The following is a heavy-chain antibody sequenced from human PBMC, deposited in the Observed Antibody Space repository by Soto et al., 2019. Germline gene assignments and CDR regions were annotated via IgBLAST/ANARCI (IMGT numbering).Heavy chain of an antibody. J-gene: IGHJ4*02. CDR3: ARADRYGSGSYYFDY. Sequence: ASVKVSCKASGYTFTSYGVNWVRQAAGQGLEWMGWMNPNTGNTGYAQRFQGRVTMTRNTSISSAYMELSSLTSEDTAVYYCARADRYGSGSYYFDYWGQGTLVTVSS. D-gene: IGHD3-10*01. CDR2: MNPNTGNT. V-gene: IGHV1-8*01. CDR1: GYTFTSYG.